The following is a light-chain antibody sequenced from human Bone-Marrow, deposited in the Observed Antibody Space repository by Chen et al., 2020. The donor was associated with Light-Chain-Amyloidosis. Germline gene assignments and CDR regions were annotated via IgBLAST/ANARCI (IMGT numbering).Light chain of an antibody. CDR1: NIGSTS. Sequence: SYVLTQPSSVSVAPGQTATIACGGNNIGSTSVHWYQQPPGQAPLLVVYDDSDRPSGIPERLSGSNSGNTATLTISRVGAGDEADYYCRVWDRGSDRPVFGGGTKLTVL. J-gene: IGLJ3*02. CDR3: RVWDRGSDRPV. V-gene: IGLV3-21*02. CDR2: DDS.